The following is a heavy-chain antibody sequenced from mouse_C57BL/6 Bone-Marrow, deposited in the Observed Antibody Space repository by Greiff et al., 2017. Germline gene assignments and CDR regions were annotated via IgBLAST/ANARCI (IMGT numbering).Heavy chain of an antibody. V-gene: IGHV5-2*01. J-gene: IGHJ1*03. D-gene: IGHD1-1*01. CDR2: INSDGGST. CDR1: EYEFPSHD. Sequence: EVQGVESGGGLVQPGESLKLSCESNEYEFPSHDMSWVRKTPEKRLELVAAINSDGGSTYYPDTMERRFIISRDNTKKTLYLQMSSLRSEDTALYYGARRGYYGSSWYFDVWGTGTTVTVSS. CDR3: ARRGYYGSSWYFDV.